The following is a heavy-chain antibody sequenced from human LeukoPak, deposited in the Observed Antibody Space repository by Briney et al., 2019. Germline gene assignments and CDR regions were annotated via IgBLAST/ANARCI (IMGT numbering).Heavy chain of an antibody. Sequence: GASVKVSCKTSGYTFSSFGITWVRQAPGQGLEWMGWISAYNGNTNYAQKLQGRVTMTTDTSTSTAYMELRSLRSDDTAVYYCARDRGLYYDYVWGSYRTYSPQFDYWGQGTLVTVSS. CDR1: GYTFSSFG. J-gene: IGHJ4*02. CDR2: ISAYNGNT. V-gene: IGHV1-18*01. D-gene: IGHD3-16*02. CDR3: ARDRGLYYDYVWGSYRTYSPQFDY.